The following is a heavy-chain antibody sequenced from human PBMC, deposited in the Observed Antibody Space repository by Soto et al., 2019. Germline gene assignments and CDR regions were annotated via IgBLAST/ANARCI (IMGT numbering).Heavy chain of an antibody. D-gene: IGHD4-17*01. V-gene: IGHV1-8*01. CDR2: MNPNSGNT. CDR1: GYTFTRHD. J-gene: IGHJ4*02. CDR3: ARWDYGDYARFDY. Sequence: KESGASVKVSCKASGYTFTRHDINWVRQATGQGLEWMGWMNPNSGNTGYAQKFQGRVTMTRNTSISTAYMELSSLRSEDTAVYYCARWDYGDYARFDYWGQGTLVTVSS.